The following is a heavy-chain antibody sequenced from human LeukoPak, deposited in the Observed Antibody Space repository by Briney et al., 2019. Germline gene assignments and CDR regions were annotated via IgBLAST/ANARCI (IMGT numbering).Heavy chain of an antibody. CDR1: GFTFDDYA. CDR2: ISWSSGSI. CDR3: AKGYRKGRWLPLDY. D-gene: IGHD5-24*01. J-gene: IGHJ4*02. Sequence: PGRSLRLSCAASGFTFDDYAMHWVRQAPGKGLEWVSGISWSSGSIGYADSVKGRFTISRDNAKNSLYLQMNSLRAEDTALYYCAKGYRKGRWLPLDYWGQGTLVTVSS. V-gene: IGHV3-9*01.